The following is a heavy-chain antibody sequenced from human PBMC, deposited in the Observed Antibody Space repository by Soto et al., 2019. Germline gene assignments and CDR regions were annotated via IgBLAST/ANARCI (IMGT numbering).Heavy chain of an antibody. J-gene: IGHJ4*02. CDR2: IDGAAASR. CDR3: VRVVYGYRGMYN. Sequence: EVQLLESGGGLVQPGESLRLSCTGSGFSFSDNWIHWVRQVSGKGLVWDSRIDGAAASRSYADFAQGRFTISRDNAKNTVYLQMNSLRAEYTATYYCVRVVYGYRGMYNWGQGTLVPVSS. V-gene: IGHV3-74*01. D-gene: IGHD2-8*02. CDR1: GFSFSDNW.